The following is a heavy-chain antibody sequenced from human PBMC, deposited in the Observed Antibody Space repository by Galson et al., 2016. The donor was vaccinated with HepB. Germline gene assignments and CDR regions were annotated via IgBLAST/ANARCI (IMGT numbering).Heavy chain of an antibody. Sequence: QVQLQESGPGLVKPSQTLSLTCPVSGGSISSGGYYWSWIRQPPGKCLEFIGYIYSRGSTAYNPALKSRVSISADTSKNQFSLKLNSVTAADTAVYYCARAQSNWNAHWGPGTLVTVSS. V-gene: IGHV4-31*03. CDR1: GGSISSGGYY. J-gene: IGHJ4*02. D-gene: IGHD1-1*01. CDR2: IYSRGST. CDR3: ARAQSNWNAH.